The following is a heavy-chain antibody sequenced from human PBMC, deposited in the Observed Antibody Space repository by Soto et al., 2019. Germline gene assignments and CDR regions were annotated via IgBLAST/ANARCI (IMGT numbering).Heavy chain of an antibody. Sequence: KASETLSLTCAVSGGSISSSNWWSWVRQPPGKGLEWIGEIYHSGSTNYNPSLESRVTISVDKSKNQFSLKLSSVTAADTAVYYCARGVKAVAGPFDYWGQGTLVTVSS. CDR2: IYHSGST. CDR1: GGSISSSNW. CDR3: ARGVKAVAGPFDY. D-gene: IGHD6-19*01. V-gene: IGHV4-4*02. J-gene: IGHJ4*02.